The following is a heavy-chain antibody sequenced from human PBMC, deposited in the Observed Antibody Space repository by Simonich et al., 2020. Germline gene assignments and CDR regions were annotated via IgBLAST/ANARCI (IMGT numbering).Heavy chain of an antibody. CDR2: FDPEDGET. CDR3: ATGNLPTTQGGVFDY. V-gene: IGHV1-24*01. Sequence: VHGGAEVKKTGASVKVSRKVSGYTLTELTMPWVRHVPGKGLEWMGGFDPEDGETIYAQKFQGRVTMTEDTSTDTAYMELSSLRSEDTAVYYCATGNLPTTQGGVFDYWGQGTLVTVSS. J-gene: IGHJ4*02. D-gene: IGHD5-12*01. CDR1: GYTLTELT.